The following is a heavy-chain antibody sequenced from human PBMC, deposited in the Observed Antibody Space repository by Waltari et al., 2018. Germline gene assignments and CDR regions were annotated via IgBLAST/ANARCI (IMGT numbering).Heavy chain of an antibody. CDR2: INPNRGGT. Sequence: QVQLVQSGAEVKKPGASVKVSCKASGYTFTGYYMHWVRQAPGQGLEWMGWINPNRGGTNNAQKCQGRGTMTRDTSISTAYMELSRLRSDDTAVYYCARYVWLSKFFDYWGQGTLVTVSS. CDR1: GYTFTGYY. V-gene: IGHV1-2*02. D-gene: IGHD3-22*01. CDR3: ARYVWLSKFFDY. J-gene: IGHJ4*02.